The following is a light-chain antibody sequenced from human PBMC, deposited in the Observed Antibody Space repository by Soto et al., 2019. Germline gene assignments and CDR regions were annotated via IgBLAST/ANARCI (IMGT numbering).Light chain of an antibody. J-gene: IGLJ1*01. Sequence: QCVLTQPASASGTPGRRVTISCSGSSSNIGSNTVNWYQQLPGTAPKLLICSNNQRPSGVPDRFSGSKSGTSASLAISGLQSEGEADYYCAAWDDSPNGLYVFGTG. V-gene: IGLV1-44*01. CDR1: SSNIGSNT. CDR3: AAWDDSPNGLYV. CDR2: SNN.